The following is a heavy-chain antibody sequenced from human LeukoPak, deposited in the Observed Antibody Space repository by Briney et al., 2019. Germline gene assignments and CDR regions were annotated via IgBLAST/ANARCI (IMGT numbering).Heavy chain of an antibody. CDR3: ARAGYYGMDV. Sequence: WATLSLTCTVSGGSISTYYWSWIRQPPGKGLEWIGYSYYSGSTNYNPSLKSRVTISVDTSKNQFSLNLSSMTAADTAVYYCARAGYYGMDVWGQATMVTVSS. J-gene: IGHJ6*02. CDR2: SYYSGST. CDR1: GGSISTYY. V-gene: IGHV4-59*01.